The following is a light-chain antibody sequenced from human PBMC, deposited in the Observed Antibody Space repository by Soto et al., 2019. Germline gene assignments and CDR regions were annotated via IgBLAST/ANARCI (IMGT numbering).Light chain of an antibody. CDR3: SSSTTSRSYV. CDR1: SSDIGAYNY. Sequence: QSALTQPASVSGSPGQSITISCTGTSSDIGAYNYVSWYQQHPGKAPKLLISEVSHRPSGVSNRFSGSKSGNTASLTISGLLAEDEADYYCSSSTTSRSYVFGTATKVTVL. V-gene: IGLV2-14*01. J-gene: IGLJ1*01. CDR2: EVS.